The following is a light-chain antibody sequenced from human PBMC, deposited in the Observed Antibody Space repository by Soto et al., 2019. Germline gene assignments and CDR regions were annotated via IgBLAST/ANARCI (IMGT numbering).Light chain of an antibody. CDR1: QSVASAY. J-gene: IGKJ1*01. Sequence: EIVLTQSPGTLSLSPGETATLSCRASQSVASAYLAWYQHRPGQAPRLLIYGASSRATGIADRITGSGSGTHFTLTINPLAPEDFAVYYCQHYANSRWTFGQGTTVE. V-gene: IGKV3-20*01. CDR3: QHYANSRWT. CDR2: GAS.